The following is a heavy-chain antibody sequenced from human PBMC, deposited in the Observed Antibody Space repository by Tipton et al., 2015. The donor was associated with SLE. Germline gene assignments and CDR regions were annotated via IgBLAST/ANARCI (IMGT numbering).Heavy chain of an antibody. CDR1: GGSITNHY. D-gene: IGHD1-26*01. V-gene: IGHV4-59*11. J-gene: IGHJ4*02. CDR3: ARQSSGSYFV. CDR2: IHYSGTT. Sequence: TLSLTCTVSGGSITNHYWNWIRQPPGKGLEWIGYIHYSGTTHDNPSLKSRVTMSVDMSKNQFSLRLTSVTAADTAVYFCARQSSGSYFVWGQGTLVTVSS.